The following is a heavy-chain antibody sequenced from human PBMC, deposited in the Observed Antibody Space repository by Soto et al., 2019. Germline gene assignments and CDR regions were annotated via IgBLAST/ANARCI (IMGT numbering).Heavy chain of an antibody. D-gene: IGHD1-26*01. V-gene: IGHV1-3*01. Sequence: GASVKVSCKASGYTFTSYAMHWVRQAPGQRLEWMGWINAGNGNTKYSQKFQGRVTMTRDTSNSTAYMELNRLTSDDTAVYYCARSSGSYSDFDYWGQGTLVTVSS. J-gene: IGHJ4*02. CDR3: ARSSGSYSDFDY. CDR2: INAGNGNT. CDR1: GYTFTSYA.